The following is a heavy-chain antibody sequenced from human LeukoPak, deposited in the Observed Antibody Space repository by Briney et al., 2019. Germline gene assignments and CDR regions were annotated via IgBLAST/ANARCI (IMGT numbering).Heavy chain of an antibody. CDR3: AGAAAPYYYYYYMDV. D-gene: IGHD6-13*01. CDR1: GYSISSGYY. Sequence: PSETLSLTCTVSGYSISSGYYWGWIRQPPGKGLEWIGSIYHSGSTYYNPSLKSRVTISVDTSKNQFSPKLSSVTAADTAVYYCAGAAAPYYYYYYMDVWGKGTTVTVSS. J-gene: IGHJ6*03. CDR2: IYHSGST. V-gene: IGHV4-38-2*02.